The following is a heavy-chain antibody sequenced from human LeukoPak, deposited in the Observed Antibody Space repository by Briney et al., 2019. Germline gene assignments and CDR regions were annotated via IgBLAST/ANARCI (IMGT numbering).Heavy chain of an antibody. CDR3: ARCPQYYYDSRGCPFGY. V-gene: IGHV3-48*02. D-gene: IGHD3-22*01. Sequence: GGSLRLSYAASGFTFSTYTMNWVRQAPGKGLEWLSYISTDSHIIYYADSVKGRFTISRDNAKNSLYLQMNSLRDDDTTMYYCARCPQYYYDSRGCPFGYWGRGTLGTVSS. CDR2: ISTDSHII. CDR1: GFTFSTYT. J-gene: IGHJ4*02.